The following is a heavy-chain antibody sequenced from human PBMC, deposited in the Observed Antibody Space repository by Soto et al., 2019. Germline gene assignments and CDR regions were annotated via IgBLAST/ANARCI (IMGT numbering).Heavy chain of an antibody. CDR1: GGSISSGGYY. Sequence: QVQLQESGPGLVKPSQTLPLTCTVSGGSISSGGYYWSWIRQHPGKGLEWIGYLYYSGSTYYNPSLNSRVTISVHTSKNPCSLKLGTVTAAHTAVYYCARLDSSGYYYGYYFDYWGQGTLVTVPS. V-gene: IGHV4-31*03. J-gene: IGHJ4*02. CDR3: ARLDSSGYYYGYYFDY. D-gene: IGHD3-22*01. CDR2: LYYSGST.